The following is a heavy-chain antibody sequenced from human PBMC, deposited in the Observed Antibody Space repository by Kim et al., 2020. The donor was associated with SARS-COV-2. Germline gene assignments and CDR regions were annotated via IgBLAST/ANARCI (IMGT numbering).Heavy chain of an antibody. D-gene: IGHD3-10*01. Sequence: GGSLRLSCAASGFTFSSCAMHWVRQAPGKGLEWVAVISYDGSNKNYADSVKGRFTISRNNSKNTLYLQMNSLSAEDTALYYGARDPWSRLRGLTYSYYGMDVWGQGTTVTVSS. V-gene: IGHV3-30-3*01. CDR1: GFTFSSCA. CDR3: ARDPWSRLRGLTYSYYGMDV. J-gene: IGHJ6*02. CDR2: ISYDGSNK.